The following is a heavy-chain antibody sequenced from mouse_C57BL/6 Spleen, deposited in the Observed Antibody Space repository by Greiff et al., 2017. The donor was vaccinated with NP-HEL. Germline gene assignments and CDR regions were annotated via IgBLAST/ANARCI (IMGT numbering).Heavy chain of an antibody. D-gene: IGHD1-1*01. CDR2: INPNNGGT. CDR1: GYTFTDYN. V-gene: IGHV1-22*01. CDR3: AREGYGSSYGDAMDY. Sequence: VQLKQSGPELVKPGASVKMSCKASGYTFTDYNMHWVKQSHGKSLEWIGYINPNNGGTSYNQKFKGKATLTVNKSSSTAYMELRSLTSEDSAVYYCAREGYGSSYGDAMDYWGQGTSVTVSS. J-gene: IGHJ4*01.